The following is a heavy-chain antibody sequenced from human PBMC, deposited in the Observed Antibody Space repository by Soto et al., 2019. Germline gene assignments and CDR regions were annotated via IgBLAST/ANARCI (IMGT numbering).Heavy chain of an antibody. CDR1: GGSISSSSHY. D-gene: IGHD3-22*01. CDR3: ARDYFDSSDYTTNWFDP. V-gene: IGHV4-39*01. J-gene: IGHJ5*02. CDR2: IKYTGNA. Sequence: SETLSLTCTVSGGSISSSSHYWGWVRQPPGKGLEWIAGIKYTGNAYYNPSLKSRVTIFVDTSKNQFSLKLTSVTAADTALYYCARDYFDSSDYTTNWFDPWGQGTLVTVS.